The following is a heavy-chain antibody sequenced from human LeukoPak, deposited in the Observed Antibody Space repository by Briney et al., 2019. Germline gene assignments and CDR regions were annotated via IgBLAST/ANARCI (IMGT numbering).Heavy chain of an antibody. CDR3: AKSWLAPLYYFDY. CDR1: EFIFSSYA. Sequence: GGSLRLSCAASEFIFSSYAMSWVRQAPGKGLEWVSAISGSGGSTYYADSVKGRFTISRDNSKNTLYLQMNSLRAEDTAVYYCAKSWLAPLYYFDYWGQGTLVTVSS. J-gene: IGHJ4*02. V-gene: IGHV3-23*01. D-gene: IGHD6-19*01. CDR2: ISGSGGST.